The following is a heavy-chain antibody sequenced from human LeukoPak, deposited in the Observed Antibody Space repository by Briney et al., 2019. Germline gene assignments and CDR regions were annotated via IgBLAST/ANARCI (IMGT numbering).Heavy chain of an antibody. V-gene: IGHV4-61*05. D-gene: IGHD3-9*01. CDR2: IYYSGST. CDR1: GGSISSSSYY. CDR3: ASGVEDILTGYYLDY. Sequence: PSETLSLTCTVSGGSISSSSYYWGWIRQPPGKGLEWIGYIYYSGSTNYNPSLKSRVTISVDTSKNQFSLKLSSVTAADTAVYYCASGVEDILTGYYLDYWGQGTLVTVSS. J-gene: IGHJ4*02.